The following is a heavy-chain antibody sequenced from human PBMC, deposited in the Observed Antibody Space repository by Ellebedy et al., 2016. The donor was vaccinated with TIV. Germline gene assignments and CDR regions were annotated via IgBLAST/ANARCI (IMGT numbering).Heavy chain of an antibody. J-gene: IGHJ6*02. CDR2: INTGNGNT. CDR3: ATREWVDPVDV. Sequence: ASVKVSXXASGHSFTSYGIHWVRQAPGQSLEWMGWINTGNGNTKYSQRFQDRLSITTDYMDLRSLIVEDTAVYYCATREWVDPVDVWGQGTTVTVSS. V-gene: IGHV1-3*04. D-gene: IGHD3-3*01. CDR1: GHSFTSYG.